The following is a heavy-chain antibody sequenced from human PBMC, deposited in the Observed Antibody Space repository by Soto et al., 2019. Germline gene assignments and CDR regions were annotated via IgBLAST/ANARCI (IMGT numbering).Heavy chain of an antibody. Sequence: SETLSLTCAVYGGSFSGYYWSWIRQPPGKGLEWIGEINHSGSTNYNPSLKSRVTISVDTSKNQLSLKLSSVTAADTAVYYCASLFASTYSPRPFDFWGQGTQVTVSS. CDR1: GGSFSGYY. D-gene: IGHD2-15*01. CDR2: INHSGST. J-gene: IGHJ4*02. CDR3: ASLFASTYSPRPFDF. V-gene: IGHV4-34*01.